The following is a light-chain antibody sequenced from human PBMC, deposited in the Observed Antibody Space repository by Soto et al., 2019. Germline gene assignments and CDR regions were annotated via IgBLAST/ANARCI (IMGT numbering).Light chain of an antibody. CDR3: DTWASDAQREI. CDR2: LAVSGTY. CDR1: GGHSSYI. V-gene: IGLV4-60*03. J-gene: IGLJ2*01. Sequence: QSVLTQSSSASASLGSSVKLTCTLSGGHSSYIIAWHQQQPGKAPLYLMKLAVSGTYNKGNGVPDRCSDSSSGADRYLTIAFLQSEDEADYYCDTWASDAQREIFGGGTMLT.